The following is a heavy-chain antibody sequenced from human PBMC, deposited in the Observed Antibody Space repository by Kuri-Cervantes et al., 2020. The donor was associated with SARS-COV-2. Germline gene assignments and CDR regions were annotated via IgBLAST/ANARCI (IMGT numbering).Heavy chain of an antibody. CDR1: GFTFSSYA. J-gene: IGHJ5*02. CDR3: CYEALLWFGELWFDA. Sequence: LSLTFAASGFTFSSYAMHWVRQAPGKGLEWVAVISYDGSNKYYADSVKGRFTISRDNSKNTLYLQMNSLRAEDTAVYYCCYEALLWFGELWFDAWGQGTLVTVSS. V-gene: IGHV3-30-3*01. D-gene: IGHD3-10*01. CDR2: ISYDGSNK.